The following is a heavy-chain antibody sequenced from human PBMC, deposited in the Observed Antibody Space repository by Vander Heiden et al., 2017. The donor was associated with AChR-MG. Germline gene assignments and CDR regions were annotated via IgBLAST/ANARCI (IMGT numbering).Heavy chain of an antibody. Sequence: QVQLVQSGAEVKQPGASLTLSCKASGYTFTTYYIHWVRRAPGQGLEWLEIINTNGGTTRHAQKFKGRVTMTRFTSTTTVYMELSSLTFEDTAVYYCVRGGPTGNQWLPVDYWGQGTLVTVSS. J-gene: IGHJ4*02. CDR3: VRGGPTGNQWLPVDY. CDR2: INTNGGTT. CDR1: GYTFTTYY. D-gene: IGHD5-12*01. V-gene: IGHV1-46*01.